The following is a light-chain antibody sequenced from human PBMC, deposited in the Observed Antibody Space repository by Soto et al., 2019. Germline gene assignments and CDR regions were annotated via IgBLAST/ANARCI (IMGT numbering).Light chain of an antibody. J-gene: IGKJ4*01. V-gene: IGKV3-15*01. CDR2: GVS. Sequence: EIVMTQSPGTLSVSPGERATLSCRASQSVRSNLAWYQQKPGQAPTLLIFGVSTRATGIPARFSGSGSGTEFALTISSLQSEDFAVYYCQQHNDWPLTFGGGTKVELK. CDR1: QSVRSN. CDR3: QQHNDWPLT.